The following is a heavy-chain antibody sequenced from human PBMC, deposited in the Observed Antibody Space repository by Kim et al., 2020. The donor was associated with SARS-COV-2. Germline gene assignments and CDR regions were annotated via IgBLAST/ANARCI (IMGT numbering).Heavy chain of an antibody. D-gene: IGHD4-17*01. V-gene: IGHV7-4-1*02. Sequence: ASVKVSCKASGYTFTSYAMNWVRQAPGQGLEWMGWINTNTGNPTYAQGFTGRFVFSLDTSVSTAYLQISSLKAEDTAVYYCARDGYGDYVDFYYYYGMDVWGQGTTVTVSS. CDR3: ARDGYGDYVDFYYYYGMDV. J-gene: IGHJ6*02. CDR1: GYTFTSYA. CDR2: INTNTGNP.